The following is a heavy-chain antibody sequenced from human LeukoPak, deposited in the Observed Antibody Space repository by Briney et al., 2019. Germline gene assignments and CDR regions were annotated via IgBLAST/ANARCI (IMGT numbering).Heavy chain of an antibody. D-gene: IGHD3-10*01. CDR2: INPNSGGT. J-gene: IGHJ4*02. Sequence: GASVKVSCKASGYTFTGYYMHWVRQAPRQGLEWMGWINPNSGGTNYAQKFQGRVTMTRDTSTSTAYMELSRLRSDDTAVYYCARAGLTEDYYGSGSYSYWGQGTLVTVSS. CDR3: ARAGLTEDYYGSGSYSY. CDR1: GYTFTGYY. V-gene: IGHV1-2*02.